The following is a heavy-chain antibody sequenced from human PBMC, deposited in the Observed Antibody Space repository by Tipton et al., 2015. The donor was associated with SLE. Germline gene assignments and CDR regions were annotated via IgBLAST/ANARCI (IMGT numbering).Heavy chain of an antibody. CDR1: GGFFSSYY. CDR3: ARGQHQLGRFDP. V-gene: IGHV4-4*07. Sequence: TLSLTCTVSGGFFSSYYWSWIRQPAGKGLEWIGRIYNSGSTNYNPSLKSRVTMSVDTSKNQFSLKLSSVTAADTAVYYCARGQHQLGRFDPWGQGTLVTVSS. D-gene: IGHD1-1*01. J-gene: IGHJ5*02. CDR2: IYNSGST.